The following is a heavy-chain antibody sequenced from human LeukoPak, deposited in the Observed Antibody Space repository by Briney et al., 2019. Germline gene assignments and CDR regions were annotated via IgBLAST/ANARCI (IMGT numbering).Heavy chain of an antibody. CDR3: ARAYTAVILDY. D-gene: IGHD5-18*01. Sequence: ASVKVSCKAFGYTFTSNYMHWVRQAPGQGPEWMGVISPSGGSTTYAQKFQGRVTMTRNTSISTAYMELSSLRSEDTAVYYCARAYTAVILDYWGQGTLVTVSS. V-gene: IGHV1-46*01. CDR2: ISPSGGST. J-gene: IGHJ4*02. CDR1: GYTFTSNY.